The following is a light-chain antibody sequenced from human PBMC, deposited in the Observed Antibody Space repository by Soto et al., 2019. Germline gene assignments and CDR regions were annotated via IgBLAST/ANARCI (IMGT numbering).Light chain of an antibody. Sequence: DIQIPQSPSTLSGSVGDRVTITGRASQTIGSWLAWYQQKPRKAPKLLIYKASTLKSGVPSRFSGSGSGTEFTLTISSLQPDDFATYYCQHYNSYSEAFGQGTKVDIK. CDR1: QTIGSW. CDR3: QHYNSYSEA. J-gene: IGKJ1*01. CDR2: KAS. V-gene: IGKV1-5*03.